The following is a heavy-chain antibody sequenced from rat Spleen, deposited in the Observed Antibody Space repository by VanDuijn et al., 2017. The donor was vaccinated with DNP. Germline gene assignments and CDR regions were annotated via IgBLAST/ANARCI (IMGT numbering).Heavy chain of an antibody. J-gene: IGHJ2*01. CDR2: INKDSSTI. CDR1: GFNFNDHW. Sequence: EVKLVESGGGLVQPGRSLKLSCAASGFNFNDHWMGWVRQAPGKGLEWIGEINKDSSTIKYIPSLKDKFTISRDNAQNTLYLQMSKLGSEDTAIYYCALMDGAFDYWGQGVMVTVSS. CDR3: ALMDGAFDY. D-gene: IGHD1-12*02. V-gene: IGHV4-2*01.